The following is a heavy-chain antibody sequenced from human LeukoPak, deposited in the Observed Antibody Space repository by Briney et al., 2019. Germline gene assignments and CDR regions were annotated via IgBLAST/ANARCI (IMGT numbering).Heavy chain of an antibody. V-gene: IGHV1-18*01. CDR2: ISAYNGNT. Sequence: GASVKVSCKASGYTFTSYGISWVRQAPGQGLEWMGWISAYNGNTNYAQKLQGRVTMTTDTSTSTAYMELRSLRSDDTAVYYCARVGYHDFWSGPTKYYYYMDVWGKGTTVTVSS. J-gene: IGHJ6*03. CDR3: ARVGYHDFWSGPTKYYYYMDV. CDR1: GYTFTSYG. D-gene: IGHD3-3*01.